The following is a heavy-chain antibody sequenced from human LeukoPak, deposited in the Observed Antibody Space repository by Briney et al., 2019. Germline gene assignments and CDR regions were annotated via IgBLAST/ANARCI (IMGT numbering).Heavy chain of an antibody. V-gene: IGHV3-30*02. CDR1: GFTFSSYG. J-gene: IGHJ4*02. Sequence: GGSLRLSCAASGFTFSSYGMHWVRQAPGKGLEWMAFIRYDGGHTHYADSVKGRFTISRDSSKKTLYLQMSSLRPEDTAVYYCASDSWAGYWGQGTLVTVSS. CDR2: IRYDGGHT. CDR3: ASDSWAGY. D-gene: IGHD2-15*01.